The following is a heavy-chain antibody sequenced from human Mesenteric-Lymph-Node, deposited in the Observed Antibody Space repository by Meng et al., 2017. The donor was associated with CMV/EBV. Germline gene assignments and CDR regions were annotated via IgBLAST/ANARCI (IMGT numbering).Heavy chain of an antibody. CDR2: INHSGSS. V-gene: IGHV4-34*01. J-gene: IGHJ4*02. CDR3: ARVGDSDLVYFDY. CDR1: GGVNSGYD. D-gene: IGHD2-8*02. Sequence: CAVYGGVNSGYDWSWISQHPARGVEWFGEINHSGSSNYNQSLKSRVTISVDTSKNQFSLKLSSVTAADTAVEYCARVGDSDLVYFDYWGQGTLVTVSS.